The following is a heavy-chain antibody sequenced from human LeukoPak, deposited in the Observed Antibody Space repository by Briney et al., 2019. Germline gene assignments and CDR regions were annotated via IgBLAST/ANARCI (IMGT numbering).Heavy chain of an antibody. CDR3: ATIKRYDTRRSASVGVDH. D-gene: IGHD2-15*01. CDR1: GSTFSAND. V-gene: IGHV3-21*03. J-gene: IGHJ4*02. CDR2: ISSSSSYI. Sequence: GGSLRLSYAASGSTFSANDMTWVRQAPGKGLEWVSSISSSSSYIFHADSVKGRFTISRDNAKNSLYLQMNSLRAEDTAVYYCATIKRYDTRRSASVGVDHWGQGALVTVSS.